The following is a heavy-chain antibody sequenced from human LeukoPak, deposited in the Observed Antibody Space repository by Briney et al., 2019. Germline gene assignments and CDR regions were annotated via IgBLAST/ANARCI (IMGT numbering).Heavy chain of an antibody. V-gene: IGHV5-51*01. CDR2: IYPGDSDT. Sequence: GESLKISCKASGYSFANYWIGWVRQMPGKGLEWMGTIYPGDSDTRYSPSFQGQVTISADKSISTACLQWSSLKASDTAMYYCARRRHCTSGSCEDFDFWGQGTLVTVSS. CDR1: GYSFANYW. CDR3: ARRRHCTSGSCEDFDF. D-gene: IGHD2-15*01. J-gene: IGHJ4*02.